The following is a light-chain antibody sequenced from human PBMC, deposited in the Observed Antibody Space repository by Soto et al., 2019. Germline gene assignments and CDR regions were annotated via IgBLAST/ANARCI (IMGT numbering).Light chain of an antibody. J-gene: IGLJ1*01. V-gene: IGLV2-11*01. CDR2: DVI. Sequence: QSALIQPRSVSGSPGQSVTISCTGTSSDVGVYKYVSWYRQHPGKAPKLMIYDVITRPSGVPDRFSGSQSGNTASLTISGLQYEDEADYYCCSYAGDYTFVFGSGTKVTVL. CDR1: SSDVGVYKY. CDR3: CSYAGDYTFV.